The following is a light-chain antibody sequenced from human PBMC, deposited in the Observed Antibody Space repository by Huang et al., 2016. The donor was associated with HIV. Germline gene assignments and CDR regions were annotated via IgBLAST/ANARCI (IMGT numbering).Light chain of an antibody. CDR3: QHSDGLSPLT. V-gene: IGKV1-8*01. CDR1: QNVGTS. J-gene: IGKJ4*01. CDR2: DAS. Sequence: IRMTQSPSSLSASTGDRVTITCRASQNVGTSLAWYQQRPGRAPVLLIYDASTLQRGVPSRFSGSVSRTVFTLTIGCLQVEDAATYYCQHSDGLSPLTFGGGT.